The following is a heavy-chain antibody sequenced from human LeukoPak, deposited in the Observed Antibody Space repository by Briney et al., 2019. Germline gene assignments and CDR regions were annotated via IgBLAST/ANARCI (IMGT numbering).Heavy chain of an antibody. CDR1: GDSINXXDL. CDR2: XYLSGTT. V-gene: IGHV4-4*02. Sequence: SETLSLTCTVSGDSINXXDLWSWVRQPPGXGXEXXXXXYLSGTTHSNPSVKSRVTISIDKSKNQFFLNLSSVTAADTAVYYCAGLVGRYSSGLYYYYFDYWGQGTLVTVSS. J-gene: IGHJ4*02. CDR3: AGLVGRYSSGLYYYYFDY. D-gene: IGHD3-22*01.